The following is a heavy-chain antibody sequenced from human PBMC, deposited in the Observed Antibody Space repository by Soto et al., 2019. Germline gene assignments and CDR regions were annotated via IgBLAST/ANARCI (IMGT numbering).Heavy chain of an antibody. CDR3: ARDPVDSSGYYSGNAFDI. V-gene: IGHV3-11*01. Sequence: PGGSLRLSCAASGFTFSDYYMSWIRQAPGKGLEWVSYISSSGSTIYYADSVKGRFTISRDNAKNSLYLQMNSLRAEDTAVYYCARDPVDSSGYYSGNAFDIWGQGTMVTVPS. CDR1: GFTFSDYY. D-gene: IGHD3-22*01. J-gene: IGHJ3*02. CDR2: ISSSGSTI.